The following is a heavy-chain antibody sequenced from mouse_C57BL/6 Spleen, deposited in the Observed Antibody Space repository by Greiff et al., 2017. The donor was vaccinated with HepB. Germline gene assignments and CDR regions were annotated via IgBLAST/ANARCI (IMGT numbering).Heavy chain of an antibody. CDR1: GYTFTSYW. Sequence: QVHVKQPGAELVMPGASVKLSCKASGYTFTSYWMHWVKQRPGQGLEWIGEIDPSDSYTNYNQKFKGKSTLTVDKSSSTAYMQLSSLTSEDSAVYYCARGHYYGSNWYFDVWGTGTTVTVSS. J-gene: IGHJ1*03. CDR3: ARGHYYGSNWYFDV. V-gene: IGHV1-69*01. D-gene: IGHD1-1*01. CDR2: IDPSDSYT.